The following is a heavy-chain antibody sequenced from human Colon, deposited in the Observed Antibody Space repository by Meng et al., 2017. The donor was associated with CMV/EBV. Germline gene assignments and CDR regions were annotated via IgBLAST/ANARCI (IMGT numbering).Heavy chain of an antibody. D-gene: IGHD6-6*01. CDR3: ARASIAARLFAWFDP. Sequence: KISCKASGGTFSSYAISWVRQAPGQGLEWMGGIIPIFGTANYAQKFQGRVTITTDESTSTAYMELSSLRSEDTAVYYCARASIAARLFAWFDPWGQGTLVTVSS. J-gene: IGHJ5*02. CDR1: GGTFSSYA. V-gene: IGHV1-69*05. CDR2: IIPIFGTA.